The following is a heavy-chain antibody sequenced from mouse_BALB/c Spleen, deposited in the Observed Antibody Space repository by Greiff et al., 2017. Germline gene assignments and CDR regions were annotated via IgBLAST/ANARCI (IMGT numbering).Heavy chain of an antibody. CDR3: ARQGEQLGLPFDY. J-gene: IGHJ2*01. CDR2: ISSGGSYT. D-gene: IGHD3-1*01. CDR1: GFTFSSYG. Sequence: EVKLMESGGDLVKPGGSLKLSCAASGFTFSSYGMSWVRQTPDKRLEWVATISSGGSYTYYPDSVKGRFTISRDNAKNTLYLQMSSLKSEDTAMYYCARQGEQLGLPFDYWGQGTTLTVSS. V-gene: IGHV5-6*01.